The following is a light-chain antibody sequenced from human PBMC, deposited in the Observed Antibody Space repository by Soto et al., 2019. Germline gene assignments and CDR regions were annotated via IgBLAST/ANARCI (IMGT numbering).Light chain of an antibody. CDR1: SSDIGVYNF. CDR3: SSYATSTV. J-gene: IGLJ2*01. CDR2: DVN. Sequence: QSALTQPASVSGSPGQSITISCTGPSSDIGVYNFVSWYQQHPGKAPKLMIYDVNLRPSGVSDRFSGSKSGNTASLTISGLQAEDEAHYYCSSYATSTVFGGGTKLTVL. V-gene: IGLV2-14*01.